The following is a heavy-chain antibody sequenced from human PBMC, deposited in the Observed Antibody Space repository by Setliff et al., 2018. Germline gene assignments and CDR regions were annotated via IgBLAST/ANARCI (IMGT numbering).Heavy chain of an antibody. Sequence: PGGSLRLSCTTSGFTFSSYEVNWVRQAPVKGLEWVAVIWYDGSNEFYADSVKGRFTIFRDGSKNTLFLHMTSLRAEDTAVYYCAKPQVELRWGFESWGQGTPVTVSS. V-gene: IGHV3-33*06. CDR2: IWYDGSNE. J-gene: IGHJ4*02. CDR3: AKPQVELRWGFES. D-gene: IGHD1-7*01. CDR1: GFTFSSYE.